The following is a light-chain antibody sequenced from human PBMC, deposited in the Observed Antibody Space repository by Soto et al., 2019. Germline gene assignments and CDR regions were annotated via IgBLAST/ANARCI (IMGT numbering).Light chain of an antibody. CDR3: QQYNNWPPWT. Sequence: IVLTQSPGTLSLSPGERATLSCRASQGVSSNYLAWYQQKPGQAPRLLIYGASTRATGIPARFSGSGSGTEFTLPISSLQSEDFAVYYCQQYNNWPPWTFGQGTKVDIK. J-gene: IGKJ1*01. CDR1: QGVSSN. V-gene: IGKV3-15*01. CDR2: GAS.